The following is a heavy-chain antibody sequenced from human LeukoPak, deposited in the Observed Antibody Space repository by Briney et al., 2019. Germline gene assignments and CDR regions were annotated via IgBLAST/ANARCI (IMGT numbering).Heavy chain of an antibody. CDR3: ARVSAITGATDALDF. V-gene: IGHV3-72*01. D-gene: IGHD1-20*01. J-gene: IGHJ3*01. CDR1: GFTFSDHF. CDR2: IRKKLNSYTT. Sequence: GGSLRLSCAASGFTFSDHFMDWVRQAPGKGLEWVGRIRKKLNSYTTEYAASVKGRFTISRDDSKSSLYLQMNSLEAEDTGVYYCARVSAITGATDALDFWGQGAMVTVSS.